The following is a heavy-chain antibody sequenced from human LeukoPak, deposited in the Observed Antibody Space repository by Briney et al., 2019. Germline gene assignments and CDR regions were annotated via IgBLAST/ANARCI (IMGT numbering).Heavy chain of an antibody. CDR3: VLSPRTELERRPTSFDY. Sequence: SETLSLTCAAYGGSFSGYYWSWIRQPPGKGLEWIGEINHSGSTNYNPSLKSRVTISVDTSKNQFSLKLSSVTAADTAVYYCVLSPRTELERRPTSFDYWGQGTLVTVSS. CDR1: GGSFSGYY. J-gene: IGHJ4*02. V-gene: IGHV4-34*01. D-gene: IGHD1-1*01. CDR2: INHSGST.